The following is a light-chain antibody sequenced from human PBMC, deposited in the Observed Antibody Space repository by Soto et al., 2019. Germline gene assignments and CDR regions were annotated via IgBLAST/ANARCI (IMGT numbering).Light chain of an antibody. V-gene: IGKV3-20*01. J-gene: IGKJ2*01. CDR3: QQYGSSPLYT. CDR1: QSVSSSY. Sequence: EIVSTQSPGTLSLSPGERATLSCRASQSVSSSYLAWYQQKPGQAPRLLMYGASSRATGIPDRFSGSGSGTDFTLTISRLEPEDFAVYYCQQYGSSPLYTFGQGTKLEIK. CDR2: GAS.